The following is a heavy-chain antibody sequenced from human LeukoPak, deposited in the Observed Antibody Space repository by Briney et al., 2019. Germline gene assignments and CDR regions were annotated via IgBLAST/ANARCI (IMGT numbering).Heavy chain of an antibody. CDR3: GRSRYSGNYLGIVDY. CDR2: ISAYNGNT. D-gene: IGHD1-26*01. V-gene: IGHV1-18*01. J-gene: IGHJ4*02. Sequence: EASVKVSCKASGYTFTSYGISWVRQAPGQGLEWMGWISAYNGNTNYAQKLQGRVTMTTDTSTNTAYMELRSLRSDDTAVYYCGRSRYSGNYLGIVDYWGQGTLVTVSS. CDR1: GYTFTSYG.